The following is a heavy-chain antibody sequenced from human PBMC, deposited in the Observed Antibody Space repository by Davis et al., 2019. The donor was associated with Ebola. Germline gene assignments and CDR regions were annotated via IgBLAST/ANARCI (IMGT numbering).Heavy chain of an antibody. J-gene: IGHJ2*01. V-gene: IGHV5-51*01. CDR3: ARRTTGDWYFDL. D-gene: IGHD4-17*01. Sequence: GGSLRLSCQVSGYTFTTYWIAWVRWIPGKGLEWIGMIYPGDSDTRYSPSLQGQVTISADKSISTAYLQWSSLEASDTAVYYCARRTTGDWYFDLWGRDTLVTVSS. CDR1: GYTFTTYW. CDR2: IYPGDSDT.